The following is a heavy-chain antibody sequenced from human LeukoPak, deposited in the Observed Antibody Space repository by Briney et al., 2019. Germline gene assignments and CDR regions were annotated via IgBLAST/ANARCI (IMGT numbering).Heavy chain of an antibody. CDR3: ARAATESQLVLVNWFDP. D-gene: IGHD6-13*01. Sequence: ASVKVSCKASGYTFTGYYMHWVRQAPGQGLEWMGWINPNSGGTNYAQKFQGRVTMTRDTSISTAYMELSRLRSDDTAVYYCARAATESQLVLVNWFDPWGQGTLVTVSS. V-gene: IGHV1-2*02. J-gene: IGHJ5*02. CDR1: GYTFTGYY. CDR2: INPNSGGT.